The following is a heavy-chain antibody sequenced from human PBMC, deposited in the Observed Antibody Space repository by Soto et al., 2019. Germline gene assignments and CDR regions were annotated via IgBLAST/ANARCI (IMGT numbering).Heavy chain of an antibody. CDR1: GYSFAGYW. D-gene: IGHD3-22*01. CDR3: ARQIYDSDTGPNFQYYFDS. V-gene: IGHV5-10-1*01. CDR2: IDPSDSQT. J-gene: IGHJ4*02. Sequence: PGESLKISCKGSGYSFAGYWITWVRQKPGKGAEWVGRIDPSDSQTYYSPSFRGHVTISATKSITTVFLQWSSLRAPDTAMYYCARQIYDSDTGPNFQYYFDSWGQGTPVTVSS.